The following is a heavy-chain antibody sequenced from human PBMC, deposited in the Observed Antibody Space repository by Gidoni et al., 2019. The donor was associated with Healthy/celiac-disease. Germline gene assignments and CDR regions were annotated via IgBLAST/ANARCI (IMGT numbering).Heavy chain of an antibody. V-gene: IGHV3-15*01. CDR2: IKSKTDGGTT. J-gene: IGHJ4*02. CDR3: TASYLRGENLDY. D-gene: IGHD3-10*01. Sequence: PGKGLEWVGRIKSKTDGGTTDYAAPVKGRFTISREDSKNTLYLQMNSLKTEDTAVYYCTASYLRGENLDYWGQGTLVTVSS.